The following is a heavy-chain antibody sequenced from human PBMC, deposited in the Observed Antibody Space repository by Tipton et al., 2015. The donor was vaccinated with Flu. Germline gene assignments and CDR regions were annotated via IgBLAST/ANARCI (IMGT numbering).Heavy chain of an antibody. CDR1: GGSISSSSYY. D-gene: IGHD2-21*01. J-gene: IGHJ4*02. V-gene: IGHV4-39*07. CDR2: IYYSGST. CDR3: AQARYFHFDS. Sequence: TLSLTCTVSGGSISSSSYYWGWIRQPPGKGLEWIGTIYYSGSTYYNPSLKSRVTMSVDTSKSQFSLTVRSVTAADTAVYYCAQARYFHFDSWGQGRPVTVSS.